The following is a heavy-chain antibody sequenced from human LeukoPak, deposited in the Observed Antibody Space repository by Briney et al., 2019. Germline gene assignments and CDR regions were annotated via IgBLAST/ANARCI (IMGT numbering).Heavy chain of an antibody. V-gene: IGHV3-33*08. CDR3: ARDDYDILIGYLDY. CDR1: GFTFSSYW. CDR2: IWYDGSNK. Sequence: GGSLRLSCAASGFTFSSYWMNWARQAPGKGLEWVAVIWYDGSNKYYADSVKGRFTISRDNSKNTLYLQMNSLRAEDTAVYYCARDDYDILIGYLDYWGQGTLVTVSS. J-gene: IGHJ4*02. D-gene: IGHD3-9*01.